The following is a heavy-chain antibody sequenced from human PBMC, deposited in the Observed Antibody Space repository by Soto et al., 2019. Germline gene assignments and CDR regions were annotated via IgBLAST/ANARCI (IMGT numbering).Heavy chain of an antibody. CDR2: IVQDGTDR. CDR1: GFSISRYW. V-gene: IGHV3-7*03. CDR3: ARALSDGMDV. D-gene: IGHD3-16*02. J-gene: IGHJ6*02. Sequence: PVGSLRLSCEGGSGFSISRYWMAWVRQAPGKGLEWVANIVQDGTDRYYLDSVTGRFTISRDNARNSLYLQMNSLRIEDTAVYYCARALSDGMDVWGQGTTVTVSS.